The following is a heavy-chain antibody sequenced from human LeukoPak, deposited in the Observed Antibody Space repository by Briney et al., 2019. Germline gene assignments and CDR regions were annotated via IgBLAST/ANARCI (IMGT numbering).Heavy chain of an antibody. CDR1: GLTFSNAW. CDR3: IRFYYDYVWGGYRF. Sequence: GGSLKLSCAASGLTFSNAWMSRVRQDPGKGLEWVGRIKAKADGGTTDYAAPVKGRFTISRDDSKNTLYLQMNSLNTEDTAVYYCIRFYYDYVWGGYRFRGQGTLVTVSS. D-gene: IGHD3-16*02. J-gene: IGHJ4*02. CDR2: IKAKADGGTT. V-gene: IGHV3-15*01.